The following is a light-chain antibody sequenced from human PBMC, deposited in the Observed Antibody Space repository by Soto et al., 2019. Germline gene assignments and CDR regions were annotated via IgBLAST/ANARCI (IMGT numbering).Light chain of an antibody. CDR3: QQYNNWIT. Sequence: DIMLTLCPSIMALCPRDRATISCRASQSISGYLGWYQQKPGQAPRLLIHGASTRATGIPARFSGSGSGTEFTLTISRLPSEDSAVYYCQQYNNWITFGQGTRLEIK. V-gene: IGKV3-15*01. CDR1: QSISGY. J-gene: IGKJ5*01. CDR2: GAS.